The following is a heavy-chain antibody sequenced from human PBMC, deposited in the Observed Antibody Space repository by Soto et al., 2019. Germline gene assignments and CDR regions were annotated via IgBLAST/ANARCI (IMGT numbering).Heavy chain of an antibody. CDR1: GYTFSEHY. CDR2: SSNSGSFT. V-gene: IGHV3-11*06. D-gene: IGHD1-1*01. Sequence: RGSLGHSCASSGYTFSEHYMSWIRQAPGKGLEWIGYSSNSGSFTRYADSVKGRFSISRDNAKNSLYLQINSLRGDDTATYFCVRSGDNYNLLDYWGQGTPVTVSS. CDR3: VRSGDNYNLLDY. J-gene: IGHJ4*02.